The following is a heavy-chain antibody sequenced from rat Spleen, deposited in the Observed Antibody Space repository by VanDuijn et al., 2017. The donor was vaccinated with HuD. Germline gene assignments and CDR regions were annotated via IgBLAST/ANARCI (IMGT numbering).Heavy chain of an antibody. CDR2: ITKTGGST. V-gene: IGHV5-19*01. J-gene: IGHJ2*01. D-gene: IGHD1-4*01. CDR3: TTPGTLFDY. Sequence: EVQLVESGGGLVQPGRSLKLSCAASGFTFSNYGMHWIRQAPGKGLDWIASITKTGGSTFYPDSVKGRFTVSRDNAKSSLYLQMDSLRSEDTATYYCTTPGTLFDYWGQGVMVTVSS. CDR1: GFTFSNYG.